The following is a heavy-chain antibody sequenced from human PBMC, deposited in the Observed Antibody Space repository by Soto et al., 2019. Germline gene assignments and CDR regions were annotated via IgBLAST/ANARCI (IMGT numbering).Heavy chain of an antibody. J-gene: IGHJ6*02. CDR1: GYTFTSYG. CDR3: ASWSSSSNFPWSDNGMDV. CDR2: ISAYNGNT. D-gene: IGHD6-6*01. Sequence: ASVKVSCKASGYTFTSYGISWVRQAPGQGLEWMGWISAYNGNTNYAQKLQGRVTMTTDTSTSTAYMELRSLRSDDTAVYYCASWSSSSNFPWSDNGMDVWGQGNTVTVSS. V-gene: IGHV1-18*04.